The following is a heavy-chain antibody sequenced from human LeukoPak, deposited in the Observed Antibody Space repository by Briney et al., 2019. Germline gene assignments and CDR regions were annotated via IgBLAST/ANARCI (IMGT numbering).Heavy chain of an antibody. J-gene: IGHJ5*02. CDR3: AGGGHYDILTGYYGHNWFDP. D-gene: IGHD3-9*01. CDR2: ISAYNGNT. CDR1: GYTFTSYG. V-gene: IGHV1-18*01. Sequence: ASVKVSCTASGYTFTSYGISWVRQAPGQGLEWMGWISAYNGNTNYAQKLQGRVTMTTDTSTSTAYMELRSLRSDDTAVYYCAGGGHYDILTGYYGHNWFDPWGQGTLVTVSS.